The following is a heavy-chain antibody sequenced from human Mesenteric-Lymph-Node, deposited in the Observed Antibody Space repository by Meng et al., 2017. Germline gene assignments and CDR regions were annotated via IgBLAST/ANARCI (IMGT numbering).Heavy chain of an antibody. V-gene: IGHV3-30*04. CDR1: GFTFSGYA. CDR2: ISHDGRET. J-gene: IGHJ4*02. Sequence: QVELVVSGGGVGQPGRSLRLSCAASGFTFSGYAMHWVRQAPGKGLEWVAVISHDGRETYSGSVKGRFTISRDNSKNTLYLQMNSLRAEDTAVYYCAREVDTAMVTDYWGQGTLVTVSS. CDR3: AREVDTAMVTDY. D-gene: IGHD5-18*01.